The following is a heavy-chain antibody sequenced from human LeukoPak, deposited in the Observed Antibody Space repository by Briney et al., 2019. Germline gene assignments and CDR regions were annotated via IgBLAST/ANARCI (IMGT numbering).Heavy chain of an antibody. D-gene: IGHD2-2*03. CDR3: ARVLVIVVVPAAINYYYYMDV. V-gene: IGHV4-39*07. CDR2: IYYSGST. CDR1: GGSISSSSYY. Sequence: SETLSLTCTVSGGSISSSSYYWGWIRQPPGKGLEWIGSIYYSGSTYYNPSLKSRVTISVDTSKNQFSLKLSSVTAADTAVYYCARVLVIVVVPAAINYYYYMDVWGKGTTVTVSS. J-gene: IGHJ6*03.